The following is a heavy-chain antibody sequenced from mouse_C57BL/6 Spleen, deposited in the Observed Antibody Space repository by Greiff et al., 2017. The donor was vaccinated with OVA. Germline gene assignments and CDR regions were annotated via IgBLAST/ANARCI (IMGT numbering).Heavy chain of an antibody. V-gene: IGHV5-17*01. CDR1: GFTFSDYG. Sequence: EVKLVESGGGLVKPGGSLKLSCAASGFTFSDYGMHWVRQAPEKGLEWVAYISSGSSTIYYADTVQGRFTISRDNAKNTLFLQMTSLRSEDTAMYYGAGRYYGSSYGWDFDGWGTGTTVTVSS. CDR2: ISSGSSTI. D-gene: IGHD1-1*01. CDR3: AGRYYGSSYGWDFDG. J-gene: IGHJ1*03.